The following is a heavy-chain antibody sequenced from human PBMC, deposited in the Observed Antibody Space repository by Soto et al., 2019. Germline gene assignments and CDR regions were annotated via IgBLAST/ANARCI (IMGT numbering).Heavy chain of an antibody. J-gene: IGHJ6*03. CDR1: GGSISSGGYY. CDR3: ARAPLGSGSYYTDYYYYMDV. Sequence: SETLSLTCTVSGGSISSGGYYWSWIRQHPGKGLEWIGYIYYSGSTYYNPSLKSRATISVDTSKNQFSLKLSSVTAADTAVYYCARAPLGSGSYYTDYYYYMDVWGKGTTVTVSS. D-gene: IGHD3-10*01. V-gene: IGHV4-31*03. CDR2: IYYSGST.